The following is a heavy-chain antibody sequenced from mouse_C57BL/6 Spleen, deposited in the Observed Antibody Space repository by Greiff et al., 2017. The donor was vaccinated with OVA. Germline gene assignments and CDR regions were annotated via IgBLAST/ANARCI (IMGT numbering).Heavy chain of an antibody. CDR1: GFTFSDYY. CDR3: ARQKDGYYDYYAMDY. D-gene: IGHD2-3*01. J-gene: IGHJ4*01. Sequence: DVMLVKSGGGLVQPGGSLKLSCAASGFTFSDYYMYWVRQTPEKRLEWVAYISNGGGSPYYPDTVKGRFTLSRDNAKNTLYLQMSRLKAEDTAMYYCARQKDGYYDYYAMDYWGQGTSVTVSS. CDR2: ISNGGGSP. V-gene: IGHV5-12*01.